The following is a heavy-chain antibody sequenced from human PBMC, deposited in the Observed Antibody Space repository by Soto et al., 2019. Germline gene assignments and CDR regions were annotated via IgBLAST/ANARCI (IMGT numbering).Heavy chain of an antibody. J-gene: IGHJ5*02. CDR3: XXXXXRQQLGLPDWFDP. CDR2: ISGSGGST. V-gene: IGHV3-23*01. Sequence: EVQLLESGGGLVQPGGSLRLSCAASGFTFSSYAMSWVRQAPGKGLEWVSAISGSGGSTYYADSVKGRFTISRDNSKNTLYLQMNSLRAEDTAVYYXXXXXXRQQLGLPDWFDPWGQGTLVTVSS. D-gene: IGHD6-13*01. CDR1: GFTFSSYA.